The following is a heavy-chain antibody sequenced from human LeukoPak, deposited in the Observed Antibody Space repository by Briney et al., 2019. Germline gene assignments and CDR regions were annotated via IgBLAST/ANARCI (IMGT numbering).Heavy chain of an antibody. J-gene: IGHJ4*02. Sequence: GGSLRLSCAASGFTFSSYGMHWVRQAPGKGLEWVAVISYDGSNKYYADSVKGRFTISRDNSKNTLYLQMNSLRAEDTAVYYCARDPYSSSWYIDYWGQGTLVTVSS. CDR1: GFTFSSYG. CDR3: ARDPYSSSWYIDY. D-gene: IGHD6-13*01. CDR2: ISYDGSNK. V-gene: IGHV3-30*03.